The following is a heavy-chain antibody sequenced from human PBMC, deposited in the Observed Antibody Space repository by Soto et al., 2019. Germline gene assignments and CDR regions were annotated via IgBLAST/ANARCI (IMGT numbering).Heavy chain of an antibody. V-gene: IGHV3-23*01. CDR2: ISGSGGST. CDR3: AKHVTGNDAFDI. J-gene: IGHJ3*02. D-gene: IGHD3-9*01. CDR1: GFTFSSYA. Sequence: EVQLLESGGGLVQPGGSLRLCCAASGFTFSSYAMSWVRQAPGKGLEWVSAISGSGGSTYYADSVKGRFTISRDNSKNTLYLQMNSLRAEDTAVYYCAKHVTGNDAFDIWGQGTMVTVSS.